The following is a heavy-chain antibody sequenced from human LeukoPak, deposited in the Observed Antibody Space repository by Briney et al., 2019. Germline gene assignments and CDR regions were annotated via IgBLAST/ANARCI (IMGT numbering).Heavy chain of an antibody. J-gene: IGHJ6*04. D-gene: IGHD2/OR15-2a*01. CDR1: GFTFSSYG. CDR2: IWYDGSNK. Sequence: GRSLRLSCGASGFTFSSYGMHWVRQAPGKGLEWVAVIWYDGSNKYYADSVKGRFTISRDNSKNTLYLQMNSLRAEDTAVYYCAREKLRGILYYGMDVWGKGTTVTVSS. CDR3: AREKLRGILYYGMDV. V-gene: IGHV3-33*01.